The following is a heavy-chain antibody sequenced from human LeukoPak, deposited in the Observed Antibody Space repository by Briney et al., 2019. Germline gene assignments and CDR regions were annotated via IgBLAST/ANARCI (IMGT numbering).Heavy chain of an antibody. V-gene: IGHV3-23*01. Sequence: GGSLRLSCAASGFTFSSYAMSWVRQAPGKGLEWVSAISGSGGSTYYADSVKGRFTISRDNSKNTPYLQMNSLRAEDTAVYYCAKGAPYDYVWGSYPYGYFDYWGQGTLVTVSS. CDR1: GFTFSSYA. CDR2: ISGSGGST. D-gene: IGHD3-16*01. J-gene: IGHJ4*02. CDR3: AKGAPYDYVWGSYPYGYFDY.